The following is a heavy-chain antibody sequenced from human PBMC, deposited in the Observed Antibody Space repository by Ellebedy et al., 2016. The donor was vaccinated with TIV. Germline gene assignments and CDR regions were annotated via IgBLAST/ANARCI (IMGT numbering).Heavy chain of an antibody. CDR2: ITAYNGNR. V-gene: IGHV1-18*01. CDR3: ARYRLGQGFAYQLLDY. CDR1: GGTFSNYA. Sequence: AASVKVSCKASGGTFSNYAISWVRQAPGQGLEGMGWITAYNGNRNYAQKLQDRVTMTTDTSTSTAYIELRSLRSDDTAVYYCARYRLGQGFAYQLLDYWGQGTLVTVSS. D-gene: IGHD2-2*01. J-gene: IGHJ4*02.